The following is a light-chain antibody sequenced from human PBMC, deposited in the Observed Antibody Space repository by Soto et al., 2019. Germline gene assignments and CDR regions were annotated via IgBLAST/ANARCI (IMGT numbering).Light chain of an antibody. CDR3: AAWDDSTKSHV. Sequence: QLVLTQPPSASGTPGQRVTISCSGSSSNIGSNAVNWYQQFPGKAPKLLIYYDDLLASGVSARFSGSKSGTSASLAISGLQSEDEADYYCAAWDDSTKSHVFGTGTKLTVL. CDR1: SSNIGSNA. CDR2: YDD. V-gene: IGLV1-36*01. J-gene: IGLJ1*01.